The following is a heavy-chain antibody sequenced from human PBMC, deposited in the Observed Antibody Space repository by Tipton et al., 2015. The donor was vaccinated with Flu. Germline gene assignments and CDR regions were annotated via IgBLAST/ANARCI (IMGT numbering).Heavy chain of an antibody. V-gene: IGHV4-59*01. CDR1: GGSISTYS. CDR3: ARVFISSGYTNTFDI. D-gene: IGHD6-19*01. Sequence: TLSLTCTVSGGSISTYSWSWIRQPPGKGLEWIGNIYYSGSTNYNPSLKSRVTISVDASKSQFSLKLSSVTAADTAVYYCARVFISSGYTNTFDIWGQGTMVTVSS. CDR2: IYYSGST. J-gene: IGHJ3*02.